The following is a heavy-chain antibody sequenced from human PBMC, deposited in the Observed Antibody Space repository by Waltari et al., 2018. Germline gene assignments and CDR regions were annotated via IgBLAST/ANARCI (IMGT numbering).Heavy chain of an antibody. J-gene: IGHJ4*02. V-gene: IGHV3-23*01. Sequence: EVQLLESGGGLVQPGGSLRLSCAASGFTFSSYAMSWVRQAPGKGLGWVSVISGSGGTTYYADSVKGRFTISRDNSKNTLYLQMNSLRAEDTAIYYCAKRVAVPGSTYYFDYWGQGTLVTVSS. CDR3: AKRVAVPGSTYYFDY. CDR2: ISGSGGTT. D-gene: IGHD2-2*01. CDR1: GFTFSSYA.